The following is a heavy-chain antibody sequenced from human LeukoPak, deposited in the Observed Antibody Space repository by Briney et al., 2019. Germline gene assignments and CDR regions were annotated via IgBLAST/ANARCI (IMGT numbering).Heavy chain of an antibody. CDR2: ISYDGSNK. CDR1: GFTFSSYG. D-gene: IGHD5/OR15-5a*01. J-gene: IGHJ1*01. Sequence: GGSLRLSCAASGFTFSSYGMHWVRQAPGKGLEWVAVISYDGSNKYYADSVKGRFTISRDNSKNTLYLQMNSLRAEDTAVYYCAKGGGVSASPEYFQHWGQGTLVTVSS. V-gene: IGHV3-30*18. CDR3: AKGGGVSASPEYFQH.